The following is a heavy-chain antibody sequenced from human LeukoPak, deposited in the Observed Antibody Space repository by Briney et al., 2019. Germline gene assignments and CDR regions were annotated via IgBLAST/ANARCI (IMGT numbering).Heavy chain of an antibody. Sequence: SETLSLTCTVSGYSISSGYYWGWIRQPPGKGLEWIGSIYHSGSTYYNPSLKSRVTISVDTSKNQFSLKLSSVTAADTAVYYCARDESGGGGSGIDPWGQGTLVTVSS. CDR3: ARDESGGGGSGIDP. CDR2: IYHSGST. D-gene: IGHD3-10*01. V-gene: IGHV4-38-2*02. CDR1: GYSISSGYY. J-gene: IGHJ5*02.